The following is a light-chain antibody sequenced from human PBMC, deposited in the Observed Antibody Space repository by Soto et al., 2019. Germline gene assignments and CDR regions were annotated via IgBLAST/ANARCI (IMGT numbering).Light chain of an antibody. CDR1: QSVSSSY. CDR2: GAS. J-gene: IGKJ1*01. V-gene: IGKV3-20*01. Sequence: EIVLTQSPGTLSLSPGERATLSCRASQSVSSSYLAWYQQKPGQAPRLLIYGASSRATGIPDRFSGSGSGTDFTLTISRLEPEDFAVYYCHQYGSSAWTFXQGTKVDIK. CDR3: HQYGSSAWT.